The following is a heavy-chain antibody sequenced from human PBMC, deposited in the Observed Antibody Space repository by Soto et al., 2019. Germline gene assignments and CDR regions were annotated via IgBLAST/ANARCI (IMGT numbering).Heavy chain of an antibody. CDR2: IYWDDSK. J-gene: IGHJ4*02. CDR1: GVSLTTDRVG. Sequence: QITLKESGPTLVKPTQTLTLTCTFSGVSLTTDRVGVGWIRQPPGEPLEWLAVIYWDDSKTYRPSLESRLTITKDTSKNQVALTMTNMYSLDTATYYCAHAYGGRSLYGGQGTLVTVSS. V-gene: IGHV2-5*02. CDR3: AHAYGGRSLY. D-gene: IGHD1-26*01.